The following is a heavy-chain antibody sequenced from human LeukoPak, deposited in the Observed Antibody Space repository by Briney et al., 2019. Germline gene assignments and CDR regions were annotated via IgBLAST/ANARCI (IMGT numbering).Heavy chain of an antibody. CDR1: GFTFSSYE. CDR2: ISSSGSTI. CDR3: ARDRRFLEWLLHPPHYYMDV. J-gene: IGHJ6*03. Sequence: RGSLRLSCAASGFTFSSYEMNWVRQAPGKGLEWVSYISSSGSTIYYADSVKGRFTISRDNAKNSLYLQMNSLRAEDTAVYYCARDRRFLEWLLHPPHYYMDVWGKGTTVTVSS. D-gene: IGHD3-3*01. V-gene: IGHV3-48*03.